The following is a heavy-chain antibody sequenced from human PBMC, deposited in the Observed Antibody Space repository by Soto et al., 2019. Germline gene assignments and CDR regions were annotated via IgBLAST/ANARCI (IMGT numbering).Heavy chain of an antibody. V-gene: IGHV3-53*01. CDR3: ARGYYYDSSGYYFDY. CDR1: GFTVSRNY. Sequence: GGSLRLSCAASGFTVSRNYMSWVRQAPGKGLEWVSVIYSGGSTYYADSVKVRFTISRDNSKNTLYLQMNSLRAEDTAVYYCARGYYYDSSGYYFDYWGQGTLVTVSS. J-gene: IGHJ4*02. D-gene: IGHD3-22*01. CDR2: IYSGGST.